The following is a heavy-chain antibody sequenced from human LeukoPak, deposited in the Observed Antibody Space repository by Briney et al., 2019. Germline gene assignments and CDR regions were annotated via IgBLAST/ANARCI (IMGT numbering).Heavy chain of an antibody. D-gene: IGHD1-26*01. Sequence: SQTLSLTCTVSGGSISNTNYYWIWIRQPPGMGLEYIGYIYYSGSSYYTPSLKSRVSMSVDTSKNQFSLKLSSVTAADTAVYYCARLVGATRGYYYYYMDVWGKGTTVTVSS. CDR1: GGSISNTNYY. V-gene: IGHV4-30-4*08. CDR3: ARLVGATRGYYYYYMDV. CDR2: IYYSGSS. J-gene: IGHJ6*03.